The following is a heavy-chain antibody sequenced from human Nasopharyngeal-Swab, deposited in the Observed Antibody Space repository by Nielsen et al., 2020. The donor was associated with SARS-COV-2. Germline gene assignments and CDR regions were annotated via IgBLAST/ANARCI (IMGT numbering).Heavy chain of an antibody. V-gene: IGHV3-33*01. CDR1: GFTFSSYD. D-gene: IGHD6-13*01. CDR2: IWYDGSNK. CDR3: AREFSSSWYQYYFDY. Sequence: GESLKISCAASGFTFSSYDMHWVRQAPGKGLEWVAVIWYDGSNKYYADSVKGRFTISRDNSKNTLYLQMNSLRAEDTAVYYCAREFSSSWYQYYFDYWGQGTLVTVSS. J-gene: IGHJ4*02.